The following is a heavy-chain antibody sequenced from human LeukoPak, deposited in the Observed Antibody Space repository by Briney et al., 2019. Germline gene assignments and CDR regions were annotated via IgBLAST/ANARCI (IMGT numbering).Heavy chain of an antibody. Sequence: GGSLRLSCAASGFTFSDYGMLWVRQAPGKGLEWVTFIRSDGSYKSYAASVKGRFSISRDNTKNTFYLQMNSLTPEDTAVYYCAKEKTTVISRGAFEIWGHGTMVTVSS. V-gene: IGHV3-30*02. CDR1: GFTFSDYG. CDR2: IRSDGSYK. D-gene: IGHD4-17*01. CDR3: AKEKTTVISRGAFEI. J-gene: IGHJ3*02.